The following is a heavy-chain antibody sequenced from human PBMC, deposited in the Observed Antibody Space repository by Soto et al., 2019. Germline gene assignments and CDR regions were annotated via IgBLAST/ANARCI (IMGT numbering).Heavy chain of an antibody. J-gene: IGHJ6*01. CDR1: GFTFSSFW. CDR3: AREPYNYGDYGYGMDV. D-gene: IGHD3-10*01. Sequence: PGGSLRLSCAASGFTFSSFWMSWVRQAPGKGLEWVANIKEDGSDKVYVDSVKGRFTISRDNAKISLYLQMDSLRAEDTAVYFCAREPYNYGDYGYGMDVWGQAIAVTVSS. CDR2: IKEDGSDK. V-gene: IGHV3-7*05.